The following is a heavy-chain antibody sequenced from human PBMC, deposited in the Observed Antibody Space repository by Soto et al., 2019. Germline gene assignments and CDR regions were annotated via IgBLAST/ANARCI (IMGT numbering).Heavy chain of an antibody. D-gene: IGHD3-10*01. V-gene: IGHV1-18*04. CDR1: GYSFTTFG. CDR3: VRDGGYQGSGFHY. CDR2: ISTYNGNT. Sequence: QVHLVQSGVEVKKPGASVKVSCKASGYSFTTFGLSWVRQAPGQGLEWMGWISTYNGNTEYAQKFLGRVTLTTETSTTTAYMELRGLKSDDTGVYYCVRDGGYQGSGFHYWGQGTLVTVSS. J-gene: IGHJ4*02.